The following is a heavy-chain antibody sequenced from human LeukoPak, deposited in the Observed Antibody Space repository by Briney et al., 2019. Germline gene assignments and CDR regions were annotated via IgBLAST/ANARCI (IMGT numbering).Heavy chain of an antibody. CDR3: ARHNRGQQLDGWDY. V-gene: IGHV4-39*01. J-gene: IGHJ4*02. CDR1: GGSISSSSYY. CDR2: IYYSGST. Sequence: PSETLSLTCTVSGGSISSSSYYWGWIRQPPGKGLEWIGSIYYSGSTYYNPSLKSRVTISVDTSKNQFSLKLSSVTAADTAVYYCARHNRGQQLDGWDYWGQGTLVTVSS. D-gene: IGHD6-13*01.